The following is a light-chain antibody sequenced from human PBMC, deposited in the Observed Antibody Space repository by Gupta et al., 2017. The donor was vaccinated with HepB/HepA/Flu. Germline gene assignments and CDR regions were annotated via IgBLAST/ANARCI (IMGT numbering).Light chain of an antibody. J-gene: IGKJ2*01. CDR1: QSLLHSNGYNY. V-gene: IGKV2-28*01. CDR3: LQALQSPRT. CDR2: LSS. Sequence: EIVLTQSPLSLPVTPGESASISCGSAQSLLHSNGYNYLDWYVQKPGQSPQLLNYLSSNRASGVPDRFSGSGSGTDFTLTISRVEAEDVGVYYCLQALQSPRTFGPGTKLEIK.